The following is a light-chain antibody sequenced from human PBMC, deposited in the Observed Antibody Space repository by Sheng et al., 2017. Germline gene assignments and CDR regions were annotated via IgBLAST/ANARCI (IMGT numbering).Light chain of an antibody. CDR3: QTWGTGIRV. CDR2: LNSDGSH. J-gene: IGLJ3*02. Sequence: QLVLTQSPSASASLGASVKLTCTLSSGHSTYAIAWHQQQPEEGPRYLMKLNSDGSHSKGDGIPDRFSGSSSGAERYLTISSLQSEDEADYYCQTWGTGIRVFGGGTKVTVL. CDR1: SGHSTYA. V-gene: IGLV4-69*01.